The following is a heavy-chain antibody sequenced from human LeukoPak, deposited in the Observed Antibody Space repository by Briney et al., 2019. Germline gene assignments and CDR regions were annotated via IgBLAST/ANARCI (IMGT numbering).Heavy chain of an antibody. CDR1: GYTFTSYY. D-gene: IGHD6-19*01. Sequence: SLWVSCKASGYTFTSYYMHWVRQAPGQGLEWMGWINPNSGGTNYAQKFQGRVTMTSGTSISTAYMELSRLRSDDTAVYYCARGLAVAGTPDGLFDPWGKGTLATVSS. CDR2: INPNSGGT. V-gene: IGHV1-2*02. CDR3: ARGLAVAGTPDGLFDP. J-gene: IGHJ5*02.